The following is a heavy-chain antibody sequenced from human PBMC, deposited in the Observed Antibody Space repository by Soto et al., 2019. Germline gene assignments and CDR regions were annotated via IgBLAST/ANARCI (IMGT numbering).Heavy chain of an antibody. J-gene: IGHJ4*02. V-gene: IGHV1-46*01. CDR1: GYTFTTYF. D-gene: IGHD5-12*01. CDR3: ETSLQLRKGWSFDY. CDR2: INPGDGTT. Sequence: QVQLVQSGAEAKMPGASVKVSCRASGYTFTTYFIQWVRQAPGQGLEWVGIINPGDGTTSYAPKFQGRVAMTRDTSTSTVYMDLSSLRSEDTAVYYCETSLQLRKGWSFDYWGQGTLVTVSS.